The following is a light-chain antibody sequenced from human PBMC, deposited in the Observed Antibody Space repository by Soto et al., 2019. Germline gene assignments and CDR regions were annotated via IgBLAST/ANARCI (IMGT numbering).Light chain of an antibody. CDR1: SSDVGGYNY. V-gene: IGLV2-14*01. Sequence: QSALTQPASVSGSPGQSITISCTGTSSDVGGYNYVSWYQQHPGKAPKLMIYEVSKRPSGVSNRFSGSKSGNTASLTISGLQAEDEAEYYCSSYTSSSTLGVFGTGTKLTVL. CDR3: SSYTSSSTLGV. J-gene: IGLJ1*01. CDR2: EVS.